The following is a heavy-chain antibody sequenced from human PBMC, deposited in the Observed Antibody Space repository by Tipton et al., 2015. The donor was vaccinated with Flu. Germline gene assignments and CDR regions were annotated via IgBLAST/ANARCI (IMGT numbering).Heavy chain of an antibody. CDR1: GFTFDDYA. J-gene: IGHJ4*02. CDR3: AKDLFKYNWRYIDN. CDR2: IGGDGSTT. V-gene: IGHV3-43*02. Sequence: SLRLSCAASGFTFDDYAIHWVRQFPGKGLEWVSLIGGDGSTTYYADSVKGRFSISRDNGKNSLYLLMNSLKTEDTAFYYCAKDLFKYNWRYIDNWGQGTLVTVSS. D-gene: IGHD1-20*01.